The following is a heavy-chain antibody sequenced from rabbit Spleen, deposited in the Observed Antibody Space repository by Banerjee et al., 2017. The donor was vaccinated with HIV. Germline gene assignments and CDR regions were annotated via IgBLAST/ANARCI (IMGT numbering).Heavy chain of an antibody. CDR3: ARDSGTSFSSYGMDL. D-gene: IGHD8-1*01. J-gene: IGHJ6*01. V-gene: IGHV1S39*01. CDR1: GFDLNTYG. Sequence: QEQLVESGGGLVQPGGSLKLSCKASGFDLNTYGVSWVRQAPGKGLEWIAYIDPVFGATYYATWVNGRFTISITSSTTVTLQVTSLTAADTATYFCARDSGTSFSSYGMDLWGPGTLV. CDR2: IDPVFGAT.